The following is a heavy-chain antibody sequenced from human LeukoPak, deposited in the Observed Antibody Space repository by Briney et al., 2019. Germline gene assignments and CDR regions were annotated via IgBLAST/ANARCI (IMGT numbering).Heavy chain of an antibody. D-gene: IGHD2-2*01. Sequence: GGSLRLSCAASGFTFSSYSMNWVRQAPGKGLEWVSSITRSNYIYYADSVKGRFTISRDNAKNSLYLQMNSLRAEDTAVYYCASLTLQDIVVVPAEDFDYWGQGTLVTVSS. CDR1: GFTFSSYS. CDR3: ASLTLQDIVVVPAEDFDY. V-gene: IGHV3-21*01. J-gene: IGHJ4*02. CDR2: ITRSNYI.